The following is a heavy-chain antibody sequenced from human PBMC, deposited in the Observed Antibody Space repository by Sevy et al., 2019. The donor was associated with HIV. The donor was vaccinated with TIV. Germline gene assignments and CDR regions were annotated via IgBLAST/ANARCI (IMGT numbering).Heavy chain of an antibody. Sequence: ASVKVSCKASGGTFSSYAISWLRQAPGQGLEWMGGIIPIFGTANYAQKFQGRVTITADKSTSTAYMELSSLRSEDTAVYYCARGAVLGDGYNSLLLDYWGQGTLVTVSS. D-gene: IGHD5-12*01. CDR1: GGTFSSYA. V-gene: IGHV1-69*06. CDR3: ARGAVLGDGYNSLLLDY. J-gene: IGHJ4*02. CDR2: IIPIFGTA.